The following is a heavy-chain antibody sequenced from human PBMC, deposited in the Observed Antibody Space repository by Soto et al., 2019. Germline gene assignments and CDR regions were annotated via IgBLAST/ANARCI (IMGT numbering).Heavy chain of an antibody. CDR3: ASRYLEYCSSASCSAPYDY. CDR2: IKQDGSEK. V-gene: IGHV3-7*05. Sequence: EVQLEESGGGLVQPGGSLRLSCAASGFTFTTYWMSWVRQAPGKGLEWVANIKQDGSEKYYVDSVKGRFTISRDNTKKSLYLQMNSLRAEDTAVYDCASRYLEYCSSASCSAPYDYWGQGTLVTVSS. J-gene: IGHJ4*02. CDR1: GFTFTTYW. D-gene: IGHD2-2*01.